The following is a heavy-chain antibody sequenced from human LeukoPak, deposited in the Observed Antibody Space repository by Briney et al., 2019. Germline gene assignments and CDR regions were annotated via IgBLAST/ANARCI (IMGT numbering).Heavy chain of an antibody. D-gene: IGHD3-10*01. CDR3: ARDPDYYGSGSYYNQ. V-gene: IGHV3-48*01. J-gene: IGHJ4*02. Sequence: GGSLRLSCVASGLTVSSYSMNWVRQAPGKGLEWVSYISTDSSTIYYADSVKGRFTVSRDNAKNSLYLQMNSLRVEDTAVYFCARDPDYYGSGSYYNQWGQGTLVTVSS. CDR1: GLTVSSYS. CDR2: ISTDSSTI.